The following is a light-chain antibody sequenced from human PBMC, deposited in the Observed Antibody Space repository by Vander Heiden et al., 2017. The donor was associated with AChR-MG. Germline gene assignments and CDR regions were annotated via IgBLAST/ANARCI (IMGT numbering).Light chain of an antibody. J-gene: IGKJ4*01. CDR3: QQSYSTPPT. Sequence: DIQMTQSPSSLSASVGDSVTITCRASQTFSSYLNWYQQNRGKAPKLLIYAASNLQSGVPSRFSGSGSGTEFTLTISSLQPEDFATYYCQQSYSTPPTFGGGTTVEIK. V-gene: IGKV1-39*01. CDR2: AAS. CDR1: QTFSSY.